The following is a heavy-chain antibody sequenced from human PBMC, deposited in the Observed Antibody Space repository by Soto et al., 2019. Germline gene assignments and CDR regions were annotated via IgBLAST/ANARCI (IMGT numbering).Heavy chain of an antibody. CDR3: TTGSVEGV. CDR1: GLTISNAW. D-gene: IGHD2-15*01. Sequence: EVQLVESGGGFIYPGGSLRLSCAASGLTISNAWMNWVRQAPGKGLEWVGRIKTNTEGGTTDYAAAVKGRFTVSRDDSKKTLYLQMNSLKTDDTAVYYCTTGSVEGVWGQGTTVTVSS. V-gene: IGHV3-15*07. CDR2: IKTNTEGGTT. J-gene: IGHJ6*02.